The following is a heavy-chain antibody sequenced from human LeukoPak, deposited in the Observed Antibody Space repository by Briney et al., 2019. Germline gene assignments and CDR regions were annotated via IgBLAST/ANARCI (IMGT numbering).Heavy chain of an antibody. D-gene: IGHD6-6*01. CDR2: IIPIFGTA. CDR1: GGTFSSYA. V-gene: IGHV1-69*05. Sequence: ASVKVSCKASGGTFSSYAISWVRQAPGQGFEWMGGIIPIFGTANYAQKFQGRVTITTDESTSTAYMELSSLRSEDTAVYYCASGIIAARSWFDPWGQGTLVTVSS. CDR3: ASGIIAARSWFDP. J-gene: IGHJ5*02.